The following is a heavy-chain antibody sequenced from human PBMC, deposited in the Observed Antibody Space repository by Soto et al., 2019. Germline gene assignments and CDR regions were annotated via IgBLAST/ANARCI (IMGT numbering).Heavy chain of an antibody. Sequence: QVQLVQSGTEVKRPGDSVKVSCKASGYTFTGYYVHWVRQAPGQGLEWMGWINPNSGETYIAQRFQGRVTMNRDTSIGTAYMELRGLTSDDTAEYYCAKGGAIVAAGTRVYLYNAMDVGGQGTTVTVSS. CDR2: INPNSGET. J-gene: IGHJ6*02. D-gene: IGHD1-26*01. V-gene: IGHV1-2*02. CDR3: AKGGAIVAAGTRVYLYNAMDV. CDR1: GYTFTGYY.